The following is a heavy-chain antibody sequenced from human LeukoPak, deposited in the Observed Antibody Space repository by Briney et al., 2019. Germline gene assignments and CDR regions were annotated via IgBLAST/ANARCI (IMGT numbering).Heavy chain of an antibody. V-gene: IGHV3-30*18. CDR1: GFSFSSSG. D-gene: IGHD2-15*01. J-gene: IGHJ5*02. CDR2: LSHDGSYE. CDR3: AKEVVVVVAATRFDP. Sequence: GGSLRLSCAASGFSFSSSGMHWVRQAPGRGLEWVEVLSHDGSYEQCAGSVKGRFTISRDNSKNTLYLQMNSLRGEDTAFYYCAKEVVVVVAATRFDPWGQGTLVSVSS.